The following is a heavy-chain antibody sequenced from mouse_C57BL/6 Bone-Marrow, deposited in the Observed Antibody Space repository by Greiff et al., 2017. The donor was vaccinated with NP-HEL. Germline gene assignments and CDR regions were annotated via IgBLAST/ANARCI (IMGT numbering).Heavy chain of an antibody. V-gene: IGHV3-8*01. CDR3: ARGSYGSSPYWYFDV. J-gene: IGHJ1*03. CDR2: ISYSGST. D-gene: IGHD1-1*01. Sequence: EVKVVESGPGLAKPSQTLSLTCSVTGYSITSDYWNWIRKFPGNKLEYMGYISYSGSTYYNPSLKSRISITRDTSKNQYYLQLNSVTTEDTATYYCARGSYGSSPYWYFDVWGTGTTVTVSS. CDR1: GYSITSDY.